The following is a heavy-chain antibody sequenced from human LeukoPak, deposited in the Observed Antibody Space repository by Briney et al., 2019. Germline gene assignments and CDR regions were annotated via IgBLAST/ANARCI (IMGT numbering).Heavy chain of an antibody. CDR2: INHSGST. J-gene: IGHJ4*02. D-gene: IGHD6-13*01. CDR1: GGSFSGYY. V-gene: IGHV4-34*01. CDR3: ARGLRASSSWYDY. Sequence: SETLSLTCAVYGGSFSGYYWSWIRQPPGKGLEWIGEINHSGSTNYNPSLKSRVTISVDTSKNQFSLKLSSVTAADTAVYYCARGLRASSSWYDYWGQGTLVTVS.